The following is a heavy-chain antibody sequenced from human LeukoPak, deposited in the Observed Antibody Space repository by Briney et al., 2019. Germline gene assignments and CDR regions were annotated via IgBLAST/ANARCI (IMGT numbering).Heavy chain of an antibody. CDR1: GYTFTSYY. Sequence: ASVKVSCKASGYTFTSYYMHWVRQAPGQGLEWMGIINPSGGSTSYAQKFQGRVTMTRDTSTSTVYMELSSLRSEDTAVYYCARGDGYIQPYYYYYMDVWGKGTTVTISS. D-gene: IGHD5-24*01. CDR2: INPSGGST. CDR3: ARGDGYIQPYYYYYMDV. J-gene: IGHJ6*03. V-gene: IGHV1-46*01.